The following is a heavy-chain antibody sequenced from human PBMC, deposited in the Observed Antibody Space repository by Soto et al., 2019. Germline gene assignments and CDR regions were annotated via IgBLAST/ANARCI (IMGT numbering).Heavy chain of an antibody. CDR1: GGSISSYY. CDR3: ARGLGVWNYAAPFDY. CDR2: IYYSGST. J-gene: IGHJ4*02. V-gene: IGHV4-59*01. Sequence: SETLSLTCTFSGGSISSYYWSWIRQPPGKGLEWIGYIYYSGSTNYNPSLKSRVTISVDTSKNQFSLKLSSVTAADTAVYYCARGLGVWNYAAPFDYWGQGTLVTVSS. D-gene: IGHD1-7*01.